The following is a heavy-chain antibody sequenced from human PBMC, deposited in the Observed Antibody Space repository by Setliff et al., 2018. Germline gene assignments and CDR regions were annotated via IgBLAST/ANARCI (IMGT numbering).Heavy chain of an antibody. CDR3: ARDQGSYGYRAFDS. Sequence: GESLKISCAASGFTFSSYAMHWVRQAPGKGLEWVAVISYDGSNKYHADSVKGRFTISRDNAKSSLYLQMNSLRAEDTAVYYCARDQGSYGYRAFDSWGQGALVTVSS. D-gene: IGHD3-16*01. CDR2: ISYDGSNK. V-gene: IGHV3-30*04. CDR1: GFTFSSYA. J-gene: IGHJ4*02.